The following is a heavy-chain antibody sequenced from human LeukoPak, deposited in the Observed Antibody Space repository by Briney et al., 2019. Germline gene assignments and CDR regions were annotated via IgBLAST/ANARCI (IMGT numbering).Heavy chain of an antibody. D-gene: IGHD2-15*01. Sequence: PSETLSLTCTVSGGSISSYYWSWIRQPPGKGLEWIGSIYHSGSTYYNPSLKSRVTISVDTSKNQFSLKLSSVTAADTAVYYCARGLVVVAATPVGWFDPWGQGTLVTVSS. J-gene: IGHJ5*02. CDR2: IYHSGST. CDR1: GGSISSYY. CDR3: ARGLVVVAATPVGWFDP. V-gene: IGHV4-38-2*02.